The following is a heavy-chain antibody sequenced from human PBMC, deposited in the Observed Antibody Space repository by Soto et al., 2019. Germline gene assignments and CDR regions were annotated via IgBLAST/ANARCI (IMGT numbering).Heavy chain of an antibody. CDR1: GFTFSSYS. CDR2: ISSSSSTI. D-gene: IGHD3-10*01. V-gene: IGHV3-48*02. Sequence: GGSLRLSCAASGFTFSSYSMNWVRQAPGKGLEWVSYISSSSSTIYYADSVEGRFTISRDNAKNSLYLQMNSLRDEDTAAYYCARSVWFGELLPSPYYYYGMDVWGQGTTVTVSS. J-gene: IGHJ6*02. CDR3: ARSVWFGELLPSPYYYYGMDV.